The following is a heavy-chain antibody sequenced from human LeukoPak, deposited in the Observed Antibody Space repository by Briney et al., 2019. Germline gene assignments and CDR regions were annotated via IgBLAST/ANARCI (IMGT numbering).Heavy chain of an antibody. CDR3: VGTTTTVTSRWFDP. D-gene: IGHD4-17*01. J-gene: IGHJ5*02. Sequence: PGGSLRLSCAASGFTFSDYYMSWFRQAPGKGLEWVSYISTSGSTIYYADSVKGRFTISRDNAKNSVYLQMNSLRADDTAVYFCVGTTTTVTSRWFDPWGQGTLVTVSS. CDR1: GFTFSDYY. CDR2: ISTSGSTI. V-gene: IGHV3-11*04.